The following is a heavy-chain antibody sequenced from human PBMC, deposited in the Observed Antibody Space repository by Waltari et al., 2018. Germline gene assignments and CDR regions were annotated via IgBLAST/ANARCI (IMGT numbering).Heavy chain of an antibody. J-gene: IGHJ4*02. V-gene: IGHV3-23*01. CDR2: ISGSGGST. Sequence: EVQLLESGGGLVQPGGSLRLSCAASGFTFSSYAMSWVRQAPGKGLEWVSAISGSGGSTYYADSVKGRFTISRDNSKNTLYLQMNSLRAEDTAVYYCAKVTITMIVVVSPLFDYWGQGTLVTVSS. CDR3: AKVTITMIVVVSPLFDY. D-gene: IGHD3-22*01. CDR1: GFTFSSYA.